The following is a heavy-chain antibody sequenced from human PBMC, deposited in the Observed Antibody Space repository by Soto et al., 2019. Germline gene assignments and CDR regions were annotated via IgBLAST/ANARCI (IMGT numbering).Heavy chain of an antibody. D-gene: IGHD2-21*01. CDR1: GGSISSYY. CDR3: ARLAMAGGIALDY. CDR2: IYDSGST. J-gene: IGHJ4*02. V-gene: IGHV4-59*01. Sequence: QVQLQESGPGLVKPSETLSLTCSVSGGSISSYYWSWIRQPPGKQLEWIGYIYDSGSTNYNPSLKSRVTTSVHTSKNQFSLEMTFVTAADTAVYYCARLAMAGGIALDYCGGGTLVTGSS.